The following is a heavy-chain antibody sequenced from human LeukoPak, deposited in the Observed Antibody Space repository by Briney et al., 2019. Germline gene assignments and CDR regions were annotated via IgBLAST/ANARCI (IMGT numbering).Heavy chain of an antibody. CDR2: INSDGSTT. D-gene: IGHD2-15*01. CDR1: GFTFSSYW. CDR3: ARRVSATRWFDP. V-gene: IGHV3-74*01. J-gene: IGHJ5*02. Sequence: QPGGSLRLSCAASGFTFSSYWMHWVRQAPGKGLVWVSRINSDGSTTNYADPVKGRFTISRDNAENTLYLQMNSLRVEDTAVYYCARRVSATRWFDPWGQGTLVTVSS.